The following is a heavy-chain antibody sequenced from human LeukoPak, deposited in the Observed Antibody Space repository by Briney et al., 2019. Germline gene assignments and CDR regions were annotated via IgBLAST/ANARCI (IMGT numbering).Heavy chain of an antibody. CDR3: ASTPSYYYYYYMDV. V-gene: IGHV4-38-2*02. Sequence: PSETLSLTCTVSGYSISSGYYWGWIRQPPGKGLEWIGNIYHSGSTYYNPSLKSRVTISVDTSKNQFSLKLSSVTAADTAVYYCASTPSYYYYYYMDVWGKGTTVTVSS. CDR2: IYHSGST. J-gene: IGHJ6*03. CDR1: GYSISSGYY.